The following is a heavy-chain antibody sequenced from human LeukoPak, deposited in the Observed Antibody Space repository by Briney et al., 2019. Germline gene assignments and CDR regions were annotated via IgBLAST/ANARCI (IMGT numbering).Heavy chain of an antibody. CDR3: ARALWSGPVYYGMDV. J-gene: IGHJ6*02. CDR1: GFTFSNYN. V-gene: IGHV3-21*06. CDR2: ISSTSSYI. Sequence: PGGSLRLSCAASGFTFSNYNFYWVRQAPGNGLERVSSISSTSSYIYYADSVKGRFTISRDNAKNSLYLQMNSLRAEDTAVYYCARALWSGPVYYGMDVWGQGTTVTVSS. D-gene: IGHD3-10*01.